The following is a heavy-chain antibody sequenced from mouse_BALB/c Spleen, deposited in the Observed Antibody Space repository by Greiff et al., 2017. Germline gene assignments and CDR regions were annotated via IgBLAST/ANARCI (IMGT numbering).Heavy chain of an antibody. CDR1: GYSITSDYA. J-gene: IGHJ2*01. CDR3: ATYYYGSSYRFDY. V-gene: IGHV3-2*02. Sequence: EVQLQESGPGLVKPSQSLSLTCTVTGYSITSDYAWNWIRQFPGNNLEWMGYISYSGSTSYNPSLKSRISITRDTSKNQFFLQLNPVTTEDTATYYCATYYYGSSYRFDYWGQGTTLTVSS. CDR2: ISYSGST. D-gene: IGHD1-1*01.